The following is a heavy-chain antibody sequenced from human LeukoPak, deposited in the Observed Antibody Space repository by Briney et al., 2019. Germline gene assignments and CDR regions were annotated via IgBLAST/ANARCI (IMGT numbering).Heavy chain of an antibody. J-gene: IGHJ1*01. CDR1: GGSFSGYY. CDR2: INHSGST. Sequence: PSETLSLTCAVYGGSFSGYYWSWIRQPPGKGLEWIGEINHSGSTNYNPSLKSRVTISVDTSKNQFSLKLSSVTAADTAVYYCARGVYHFQHWGQGTLVTVSS. D-gene: IGHD1-14*01. V-gene: IGHV4-34*01. CDR3: ARGVYHFQH.